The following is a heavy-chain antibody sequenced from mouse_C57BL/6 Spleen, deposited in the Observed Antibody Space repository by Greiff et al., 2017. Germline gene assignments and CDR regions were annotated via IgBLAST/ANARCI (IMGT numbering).Heavy chain of an antibody. CDR1: GYTFTSYG. Sequence: QVQLQQSGAELARPGASVKLSCKASGYTFTSYGISWVKQRTGQGLEWIGEIYPRSGTTYYNEKFKGKATLTADKSSSTAYMELLSLTSEDDAVYFCAGEDYGYAMDYWGQGTSVTVSS. D-gene: IGHD1-1*01. V-gene: IGHV1-81*01. J-gene: IGHJ4*01. CDR2: IYPRSGTT. CDR3: AGEDYGYAMDY.